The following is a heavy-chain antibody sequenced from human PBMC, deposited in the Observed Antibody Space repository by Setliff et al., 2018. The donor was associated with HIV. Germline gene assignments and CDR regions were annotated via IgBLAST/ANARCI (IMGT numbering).Heavy chain of an antibody. V-gene: IGHV4-61*09. CDR3: ARERLSRLGFDY. CDR1: GDSISSGSHY. Sequence: SETLSLTCTVSGDSISSGSHYWSWIRQPAGKGLEWIGHIYTGGNANYNPSLQGRVTISVDTSKNQFSLMLGSMTAADTAVYYCARERLSRLGFDYWGQGTLVTVSS. J-gene: IGHJ4*02. CDR2: IYTGGNA. D-gene: IGHD1-1*01.